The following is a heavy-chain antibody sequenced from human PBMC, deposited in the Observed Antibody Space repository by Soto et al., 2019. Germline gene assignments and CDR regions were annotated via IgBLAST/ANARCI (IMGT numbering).Heavy chain of an antibody. CDR1: GFTFSSYA. Sequence: GGSLRLSCSASGFTFSSYAMNWVRQAPGKGLEWVSSISSSSSYIYYADSVKGRFTISRDNAKNSLYLQMNGLRAEDTAVYYCAREGEYSNYGYFDYWGQGTLVTVSS. CDR2: ISSSSSYI. V-gene: IGHV3-21*01. J-gene: IGHJ4*02. CDR3: AREGEYSNYGYFDY. D-gene: IGHD4-4*01.